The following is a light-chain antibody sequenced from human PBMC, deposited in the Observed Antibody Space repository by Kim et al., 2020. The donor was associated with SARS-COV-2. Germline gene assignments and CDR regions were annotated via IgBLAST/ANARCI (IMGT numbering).Light chain of an antibody. J-gene: IGLJ2*01. CDR3: AVWDDRRRELL. V-gene: IGLV1-47*01. CDR1: NSNIGINY. CDR2: RMS. Sequence: GQKIIISCSGSNSNIGINYVYWYQQVPGTAPRLLLYRMSHRPAGVPDGFSGSKSDNSAYLAISGLRSEDEADYYCAVWDDRRRELLFGGGTKLTVL.